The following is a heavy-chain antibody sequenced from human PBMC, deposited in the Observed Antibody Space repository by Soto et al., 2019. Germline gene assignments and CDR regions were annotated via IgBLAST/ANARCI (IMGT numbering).Heavy chain of an antibody. CDR2: IWYDGSNK. CDR3: ARDRAGELWLLGWYFDL. J-gene: IGHJ2*01. CDR1: GFTFSSYG. V-gene: IGHV3-33*01. D-gene: IGHD5-18*01. Sequence: QVQLVESGGGVVQPGRSLRLSCAASGFTFSSYGMHWVRQAPGKGLEWVAVIWYDGSNKYYADSVKGRFTISRDNSKNTLYLQMNSLKDEDTAVYYCARDRAGELWLLGWYFDLWGRGSLVTVSS.